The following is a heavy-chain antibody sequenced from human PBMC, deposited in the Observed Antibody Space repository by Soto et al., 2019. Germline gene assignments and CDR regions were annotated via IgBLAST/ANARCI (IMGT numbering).Heavy chain of an antibody. D-gene: IGHD2-2*01. CDR2: FHYSENT. CDR1: GGSISSGPYS. CDR3: ARLGGYCSTTSCYGFYGMDV. J-gene: IGHJ6*02. Sequence: QLQLQESGPGLVKPSETLSLTCTVSGGSISSGPYSWGWIRQPPGEGLEWIGTFHYSENTYYNPSLESRVTISVDTSKTQFSLTVTSVTVADTAIYYCARLGGYCSTTSCYGFYGMDVWGQGTTVIVSS. V-gene: IGHV4-39*01.